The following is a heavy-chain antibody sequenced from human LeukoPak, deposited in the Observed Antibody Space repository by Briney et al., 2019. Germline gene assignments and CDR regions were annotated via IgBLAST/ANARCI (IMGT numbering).Heavy chain of an antibody. V-gene: IGHV3-30*04. CDR2: ISYDGSNK. D-gene: IGHD3-22*01. CDR3: AKGGYEYDSSGHNYFDY. CDR1: GFTFSSYA. Sequence: PGGSLRLSCAASGFTFSSYAMHWVRQAPGKGLEWVAVISYDGSNKFYADSVKGRFTFSRDNSKNTLYLQMNSLRVEDTAVYYCAKGGYEYDSSGHNYFDYWGQGTLVTVSS. J-gene: IGHJ4*02.